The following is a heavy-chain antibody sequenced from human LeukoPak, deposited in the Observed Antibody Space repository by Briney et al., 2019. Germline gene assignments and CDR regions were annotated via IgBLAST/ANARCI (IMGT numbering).Heavy chain of an antibody. CDR1: GFTLSSYG. J-gene: IGHJ4*02. CDR3: ARRKYGIPFDY. V-gene: IGHV3-7*01. D-gene: IGHD1-14*01. Sequence: RGSLRPSCVASGFTLSSYGMDWGRQAPGKGLEWVANIKEDESEKYYVDFVKGRFTISRDNAKNSLYLQMNSLRVEDTAVYYCARRKYGIPFDYWGQGILVTVSS. CDR2: IKEDESEK.